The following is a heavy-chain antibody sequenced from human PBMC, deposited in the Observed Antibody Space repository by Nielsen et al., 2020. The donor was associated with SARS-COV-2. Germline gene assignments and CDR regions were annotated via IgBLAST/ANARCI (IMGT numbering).Heavy chain of an antibody. CDR3: ARAAVRGVICD. CDR1: GYTFTSYY. D-gene: IGHD3-10*01. V-gene: IGHV1-46*01. CDR2: INPSGGST. J-gene: IGHJ4*02. Sequence: ASVKVSCKASGYTFTSYYMHWVRQAPGQGLEWMGIINPSGGSTSYAQKFQGRVTMTRDTSTSTVYMELSSLRSKDTAVYYCARAAVRGVICDWGQGTLVTVSS.